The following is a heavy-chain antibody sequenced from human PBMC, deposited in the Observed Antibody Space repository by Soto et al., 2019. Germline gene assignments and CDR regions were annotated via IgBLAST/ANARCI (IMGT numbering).Heavy chain of an antibody. Sequence: QVQLVQSGAEVKKPGASVKVSCKASGYTFTTFGISWVRQAPGQGLGWMGWVSGVNGYTNYAQSLQGSVTLTTATSTNTAYMELGSLRSDDTAVYYCARDLGYCRSGTCYREWFDPWGQGTLVTVSS. CDR1: GYTFTTFG. D-gene: IGHD2-15*01. CDR2: VSGVNGYT. CDR3: ARDLGYCRSGTCYREWFDP. V-gene: IGHV1-18*01. J-gene: IGHJ5*02.